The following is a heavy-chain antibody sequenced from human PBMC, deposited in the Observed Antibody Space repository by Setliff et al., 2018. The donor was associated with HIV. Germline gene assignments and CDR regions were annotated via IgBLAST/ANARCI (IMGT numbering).Heavy chain of an antibody. CDR1: GFTFSSFA. CDR3: ARDPGVGSMGQDAFDI. D-gene: IGHD1-26*01. CDR2: IWYDGSNK. V-gene: IGHV3-33*08. J-gene: IGHJ3*02. Sequence: GGSLRLSCGASGFTFSSFAMNWVRHAPGKGLEWVAVIWYDGSNKYYVDSVKGRFTISRDNSKNTLYLQMNSLRAEDTAVYYCARDPGVGSMGQDAFDIWGQGNPGHRLL.